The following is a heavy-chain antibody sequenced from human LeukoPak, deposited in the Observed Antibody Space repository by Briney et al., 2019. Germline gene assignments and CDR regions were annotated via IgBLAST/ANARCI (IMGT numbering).Heavy chain of an antibody. D-gene: IGHD4-17*01. CDR1: GFSLSTSGVG. J-gene: IGHJ3*02. CDR3: AHMVNTVTTSWGAFDI. V-gene: IGHV2-5*01. CDR2: IYWNDDK. Sequence: SGPTLVNPTQTLTLTCTFSGFSLSTSGVGVGWIRQPPGKALEWLALIYWNDDKRYRPSLKSRLTITKDTSKNRVVLTMTKMDPLDTATYYCAHMVNTVTTSWGAFDIWGQGTMVTVSS.